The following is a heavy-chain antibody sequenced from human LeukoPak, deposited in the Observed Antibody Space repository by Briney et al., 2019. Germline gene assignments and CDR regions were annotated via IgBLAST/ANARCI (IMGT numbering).Heavy chain of an antibody. D-gene: IGHD3-3*01. CDR1: GGSISSYY. V-gene: IGHV4-4*09. CDR3: VRGTNHYDFWSGYYSPQFYMDV. CDR2: IYTSGST. J-gene: IGHJ6*03. Sequence: SETLSLTCTVSGGSISSYYWSWIRQPPGKGLEWIGYIYTSGSTNYNPSLKSRVTISVDTSKNQFSLKLSSVTAADTAVYYCVRGTNHYDFWSGYYSPQFYMDVWGKGTTVTVSS.